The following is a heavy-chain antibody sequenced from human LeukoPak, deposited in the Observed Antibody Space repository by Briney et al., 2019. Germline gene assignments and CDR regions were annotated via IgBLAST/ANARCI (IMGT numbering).Heavy chain of an antibody. V-gene: IGHV3-7*01. Sequence: GGSLRLSCTVSGLTFRSFWMSWVRQAPGKGLEWVANINQEGTERYFVDSVRGRFTISRDNAKSSLHLQMNTLTAEDTAVYYCARERDGRFFDYWGHGTLVTVSS. CDR2: INQEGTER. J-gene: IGHJ4*01. D-gene: IGHD5-24*01. CDR1: GLTFRSFW. CDR3: ARERDGRFFDY.